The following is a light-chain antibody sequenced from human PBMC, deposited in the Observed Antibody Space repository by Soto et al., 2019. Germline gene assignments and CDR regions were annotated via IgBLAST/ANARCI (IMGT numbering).Light chain of an antibody. Sequence: IQMTQSPSTLSASVGDRFTFACRASQTISTWPAWYQQKPGEAPKLLIYKASTLEVGVPSRFSASGSGTEFTLTINTLQPADFATYYCQQYNSYPWTFGQGTKVDIK. CDR1: QTISTW. V-gene: IGKV1-5*03. J-gene: IGKJ1*01. CDR3: QQYNSYPWT. CDR2: KAS.